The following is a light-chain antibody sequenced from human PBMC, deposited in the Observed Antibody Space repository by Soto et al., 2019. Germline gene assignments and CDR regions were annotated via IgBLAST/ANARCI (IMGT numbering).Light chain of an antibody. CDR2: AAS. CDR3: HKHTNVPT. J-gene: IGKJ4*01. V-gene: IGKV1-27*01. Sequence: DIQMTQSPSSLSASVGDRVTITCRASQGISNYLAWYQQIPGKVPKLLISAASTLQSGVPSRFSGSGSGTDFTLTISSLQPEDVATYSCHKHTNVPTFGGGTKVEIK. CDR1: QGISNY.